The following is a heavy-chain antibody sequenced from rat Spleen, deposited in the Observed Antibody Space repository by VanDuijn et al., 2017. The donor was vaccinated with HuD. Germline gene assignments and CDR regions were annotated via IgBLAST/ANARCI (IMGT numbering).Heavy chain of an antibody. CDR3: ARSVYYYDGSYYYYFDY. V-gene: IGHV5-25*01. CDR2: LSTGGGST. CDR1: GFTFSNYY. J-gene: IGHJ2*01. D-gene: IGHD1-12*02. Sequence: EVHLVESGGGLVQPGRSMRLSCAASGFTFSNYYMAWVRQAPTKGLEWVASLSTGGGSTYYRDSVKGLFTISRDNAKSTLYLQMDSLRSEDTATYYCARSVYYYDGSYYYYFDYWGQGVMVTVSS.